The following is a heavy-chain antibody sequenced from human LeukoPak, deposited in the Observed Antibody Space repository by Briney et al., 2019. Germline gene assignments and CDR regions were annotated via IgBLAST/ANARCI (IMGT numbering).Heavy chain of an antibody. D-gene: IGHD3-10*01. Sequence: ASVKVSCKASGYTFTSYYMHWVRQAPGQGLEWMGIINPSGGSTSYAQKLQGRVTMTTDTSTSTAYMELRSLRSDDTAVYYCARKITMVRGVIIRAADWFDPWGQGTLVTVSS. CDR1: GYTFTSYY. J-gene: IGHJ5*02. V-gene: IGHV1-46*01. CDR2: INPSGGST. CDR3: ARKITMVRGVIIRAADWFDP.